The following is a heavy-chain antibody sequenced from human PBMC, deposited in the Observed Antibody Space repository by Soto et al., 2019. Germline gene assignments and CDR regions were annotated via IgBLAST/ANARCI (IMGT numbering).Heavy chain of an antibody. V-gene: IGHV4-31*03. Sequence: QVQLQESGPGLVKPSQTLSLTCTVSGGSIRDGYYWSWIRQHPGKGLEWIGSISDSGSTSYNPSLTSRLTISVDTSKNQFSLNLSSVTAADTAVYYCARRDRSGYSYWLDTWGQGTLVTVSS. CDR1: GGSIRDGYY. CDR3: ARRDRSGYSYWLDT. D-gene: IGHD3-22*01. J-gene: IGHJ5*02. CDR2: ISDSGST.